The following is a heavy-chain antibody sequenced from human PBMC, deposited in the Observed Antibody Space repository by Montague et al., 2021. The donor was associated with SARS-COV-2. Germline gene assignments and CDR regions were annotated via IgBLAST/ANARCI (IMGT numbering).Heavy chain of an antibody. CDR2: NYYSRSN. J-gene: IGHJ4*02. D-gene: IGHD3-3*01. CDR1: GGSISSGGYY. Sequence: TLSLTCTVSGGSISSGGYYWSWIRQHPGKGLEWIGYNYYSRSNYYNPSLKSRVAISVDTSKNQFSLKLSSVTAADTAVYYCARALRRAVMKHFDYWGQGTLVTVSS. CDR3: ARALRRAVMKHFDY. V-gene: IGHV4-31*03.